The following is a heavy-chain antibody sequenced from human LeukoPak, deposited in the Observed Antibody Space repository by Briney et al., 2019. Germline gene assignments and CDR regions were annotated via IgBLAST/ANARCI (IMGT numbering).Heavy chain of an antibody. CDR3: ARTQYYFDY. CDR1: GDSFSSNSAA. J-gene: IGHJ4*02. D-gene: IGHD4-4*01. V-gene: IGHV6-1*01. Sequence: SQTLSLTCAVSGDSFSSNSAAWNWLRQSPSRGLEWLGRTYYRSKWYNDYAVSVKSRITINPDTSKNQFSLQLNSVTPEDTAMYYCARTQYYFDYWGQGTLVTVSS. CDR2: TYYRSKWYN.